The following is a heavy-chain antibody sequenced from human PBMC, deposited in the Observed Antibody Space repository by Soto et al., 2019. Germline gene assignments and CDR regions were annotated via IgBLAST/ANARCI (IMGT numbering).Heavy chain of an antibody. CDR1: GGSITTNW. D-gene: IGHD6-13*01. V-gene: IGHV4-30-4*01. J-gene: IGHJ4*02. CDR3: ARDQGGAAHFDY. CDR2: IYYSGST. Sequence: QVHLQESGPGLVKPSGTLSLTCAVSGGSITTNWWSWIRQPPGKGLEWIGYIYYSGSTYYNPSLKSRVTISVDTSKNQFSLKLSSVTAADTAVYYCARDQGGAAHFDYWGQGTLVTVSS.